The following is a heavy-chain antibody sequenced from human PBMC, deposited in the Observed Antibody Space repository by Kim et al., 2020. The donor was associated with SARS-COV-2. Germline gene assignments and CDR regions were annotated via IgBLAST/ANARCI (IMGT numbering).Heavy chain of an antibody. V-gene: IGHV1-69*13. CDR3: ARDLDYYDTIGYYPTHWFFDV. CDR2: IVPIFGKA. CDR1: GGTFNKYA. J-gene: IGHJ2*01. Sequence: SVKVSCKTSGGTFNKYAISWLRQAPGQGFEWMGGIVPIFGKADFAQKFQGRLTITADESTTTVYMELNGLRFDDTAVYYCARDLDYYDTIGYYPTHWFFDVWGRGPLVAVAS. D-gene: IGHD3-22*01.